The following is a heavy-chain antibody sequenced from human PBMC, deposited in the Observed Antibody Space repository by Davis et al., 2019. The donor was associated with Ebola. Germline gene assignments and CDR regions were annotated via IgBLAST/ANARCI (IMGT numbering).Heavy chain of an antibody. CDR1: GFVFSNYV. Sequence: GGSLRLSCAASGFVFSNYVMSWVRRAPGKGLEWVSTLGLSADTYYADSVKGWFTISRDNSKNTLHLQMNSLRVEDTAIYYCAKDTSNVWFDVWGQGTMVTVAS. CDR2: LGLSADT. V-gene: IGHV3-23*01. CDR3: AKDTSNVWFDV. D-gene: IGHD6-19*01. J-gene: IGHJ3*01.